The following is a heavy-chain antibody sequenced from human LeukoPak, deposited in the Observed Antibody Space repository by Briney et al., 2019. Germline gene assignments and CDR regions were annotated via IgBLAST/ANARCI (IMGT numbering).Heavy chain of an antibody. CDR3: AVYCSGGTCSISRDYYFGMDV. V-gene: IGHV4-39*01. Sequence: SETLSLTYTVSGGSISSSGYYWAWIRQPPGKGLEWIGGIYYRGSTYYNPSLKSRVTISVDTSKNQFSLILNSVTAADTAVYYCAVYCSGGTCSISRDYYFGMDVWGQGTTVTVSS. J-gene: IGHJ6*02. CDR2: IYYRGST. D-gene: IGHD2-15*01. CDR1: GGSISSSGYY.